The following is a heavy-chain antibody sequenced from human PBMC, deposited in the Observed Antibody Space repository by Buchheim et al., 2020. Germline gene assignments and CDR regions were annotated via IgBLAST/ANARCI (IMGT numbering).Heavy chain of an antibody. CDR3: ARATREIWWFDP. V-gene: IGHV3-7*01. D-gene: IGHD1-26*01. Sequence: EVQLVESGGGLVQPGGSLRLSCVASGFTFSSYWMSWVRQAPGKGLEWVANIKQDGSEKYYVDSVKGRFTISRDNAKNSLYLQMNSLRAEDTAVYYCARATREIWWFDPWGQGTL. CDR2: IKQDGSEK. J-gene: IGHJ5*02. CDR1: GFTFSSYW.